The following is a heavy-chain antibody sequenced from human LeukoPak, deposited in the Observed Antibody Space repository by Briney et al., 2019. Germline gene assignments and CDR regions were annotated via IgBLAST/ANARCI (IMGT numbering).Heavy chain of an antibody. CDR3: AKDFCGDCYSIGGDWYYFDY. CDR2: IRYDGSNK. J-gene: IGHJ4*02. Sequence: GGSLRLSCAASGFTFRSYGMHWVRKAPGKGLEWAAFIRYDGSNKYYADPVKGRFTISRDNSKNTLYLQMNSLRAEDTAVYYCAKDFCGDCYSIGGDWYYFDYWGQGTLVTVSS. V-gene: IGHV3-30*02. D-gene: IGHD2-21*02. CDR1: GFTFRSYG.